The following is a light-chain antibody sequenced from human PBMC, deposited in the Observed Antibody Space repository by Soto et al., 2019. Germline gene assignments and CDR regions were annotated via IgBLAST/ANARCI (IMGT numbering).Light chain of an antibody. CDR3: QHLKSFPYT. CDR1: QDIGFY. CDR2: SAS. V-gene: IGKV1-9*01. Sequence: DIQLTQSPSFLSASVGDRVTITCRASQDIGFYLAWFQQKPGRAPNLLMYSASTSQSGVPSRIRVSGSGTERTITFNGLQPEHFASYYSQHLKSFPYTFGQGTKLEIK. J-gene: IGKJ2*01.